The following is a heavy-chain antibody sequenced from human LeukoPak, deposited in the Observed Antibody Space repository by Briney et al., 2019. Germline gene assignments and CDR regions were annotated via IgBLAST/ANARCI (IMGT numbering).Heavy chain of an antibody. J-gene: IGHJ4*02. Sequence: GGSLRLPCAASGFTFSIYTMNWVRQAPGKGLEWVSSIYSGSGYIHYADSVRGRFTISRDNAKNSLYLQMNSLRAEDTAVYYCARDGGSAYDYWGQGALVTVSS. D-gene: IGHD3-10*01. CDR3: ARDGGSAYDY. CDR1: GFTFSIYT. V-gene: IGHV3-21*01. CDR2: IYSGSGYI.